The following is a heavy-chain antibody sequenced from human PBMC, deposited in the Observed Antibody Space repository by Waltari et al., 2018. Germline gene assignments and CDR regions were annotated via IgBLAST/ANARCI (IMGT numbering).Heavy chain of an antibody. CDR1: GGSFNNY. J-gene: IGHJ6*03. D-gene: IGHD2-2*01. CDR3: ARALVVPPSWGYMDV. Sequence: QGQLQQWGAGLLRPSETLSLTCAVSGGSFNNYWTWIRQPPGKGLEWVGEIHHSGSANYNPSLKSRVTMSLDASETQFSLRLTSVTAADTAVYYCARALVVPPSWGYMDVWGKGTTVTISS. V-gene: IGHV4-34*01. CDR2: IHHSGSA.